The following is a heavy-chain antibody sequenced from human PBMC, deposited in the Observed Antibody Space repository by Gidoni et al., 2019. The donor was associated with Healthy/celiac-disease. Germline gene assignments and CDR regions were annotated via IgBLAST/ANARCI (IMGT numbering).Heavy chain of an antibody. V-gene: IGHV3-15*01. D-gene: IGHD4-17*01. CDR2: IKSKTDGGTT. J-gene: IGHJ4*02. Sequence: EVQLVESGGGLVKPGGSLILSCAASGFPFSNAWMSWVRQAPGKGLEGVGRIKSKTDGGTTDYAAPVKGRFTISRDDSKNTLYLQVNSLKTEDTAVYYCTTIYGDYIFDYWGQGTLVTVSS. CDR1: GFPFSNAW. CDR3: TTIYGDYIFDY.